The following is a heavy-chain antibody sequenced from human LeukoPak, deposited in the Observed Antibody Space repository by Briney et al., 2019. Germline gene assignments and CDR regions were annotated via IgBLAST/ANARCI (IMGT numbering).Heavy chain of an antibody. CDR1: GGSIRSDY. CDR3: ARAVGVGRGTYFDL. D-gene: IGHD1-1*01. CDR2: ISYSGST. J-gene: IGHJ2*01. V-gene: IGHV4-59*08. Sequence: SETLSLTCTVSGGSIRSDYWSWIRQPPGKGLEWIGYISYSGSTNYNPSLKSRVTISVDASKNQFSLKLSSVTAADTAVYSCARAVGVGRGTYFDLWGRGTLVTVSS.